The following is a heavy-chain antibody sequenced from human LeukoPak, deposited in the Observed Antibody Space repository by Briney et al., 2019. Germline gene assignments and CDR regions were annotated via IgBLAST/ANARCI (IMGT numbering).Heavy chain of an antibody. CDR1: GFTFSSYS. CDR2: ISSSSSYI. J-gene: IGHJ5*02. Sequence: GGSLRLPCAASGFTFSSYSMNWVRQAPGKGLEWVSSISSSSSYIYYADSVKGRFTISRDNAKNSLYLQMNSLRAEDTAVYYCARGLPRRTGTGWFDPWGQGTLVTVSS. V-gene: IGHV3-21*01. CDR3: ARGLPRRTGTGWFDP. D-gene: IGHD1-1*01.